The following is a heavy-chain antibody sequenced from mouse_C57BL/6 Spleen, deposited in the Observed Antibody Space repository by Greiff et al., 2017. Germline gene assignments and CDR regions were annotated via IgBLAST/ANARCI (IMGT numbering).Heavy chain of an antibody. CDR3: TRGDITTVVEGFDY. Sequence: VQLQQSGAELVRPGASVTLSCKASGYTFTDYEMHWVKQTPVHGLEWIGAIDPETGGTAYNQKFKGKAILTADKSSSTAYMELRSLTSEDSAVYYCTRGDITTVVEGFDYWGQGTTLTVSS. CDR2: IDPETGGT. J-gene: IGHJ2*01. CDR1: GYTFTDYE. V-gene: IGHV1-15*01. D-gene: IGHD1-1*01.